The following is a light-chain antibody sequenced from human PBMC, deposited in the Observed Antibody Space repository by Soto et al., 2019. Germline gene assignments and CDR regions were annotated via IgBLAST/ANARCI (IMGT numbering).Light chain of an antibody. Sequence: EIVMTQSPATLSVSPGESATLSFRASQSVSSNLAWHQQKPGQAPRILMYDASTRATGISARFSGSGSGTEFTLTISSLQSEDFAVYYCQQYNNWPITFGQGTRLEI. V-gene: IGKV3-15*01. CDR2: DAS. J-gene: IGKJ5*01. CDR3: QQYNNWPIT. CDR1: QSVSSN.